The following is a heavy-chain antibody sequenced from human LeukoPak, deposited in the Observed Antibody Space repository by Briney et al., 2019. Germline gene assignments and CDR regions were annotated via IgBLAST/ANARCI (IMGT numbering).Heavy chain of an antibody. CDR2: ISYSGST. D-gene: IGHD6-13*01. V-gene: IGHV4-59*01. CDR1: GGSISSYY. J-gene: IGHJ5*02. CDR3: ARGGSSSWYYWFDP. Sequence: SETLSLTCTVSGGSISSYYWNWIRQPPGKGLEWIGYISYSGSTNYNPSLKSRVTISVDTSKNQFSLKLSSVTAADTAVYYCARGGSSSWYYWFDPWGQGTLVTVSS.